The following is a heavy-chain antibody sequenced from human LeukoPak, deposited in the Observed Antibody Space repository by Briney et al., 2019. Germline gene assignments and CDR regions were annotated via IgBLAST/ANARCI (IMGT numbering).Heavy chain of an antibody. Sequence: GGSLRLSCAASGFTFSSYGMHWVRQAPGKGLEWVAVVSFDGNNKYYANSVKGRFTISRENAKNSLYLQMNNLRVEDTAVYYCVRQKKSHGNFDYWGQGTLVTVSS. D-gene: IGHD1-26*01. V-gene: IGHV3-30*03. CDR2: VSFDGNNK. CDR1: GFTFSSYG. CDR3: VRQKKSHGNFDY. J-gene: IGHJ4*02.